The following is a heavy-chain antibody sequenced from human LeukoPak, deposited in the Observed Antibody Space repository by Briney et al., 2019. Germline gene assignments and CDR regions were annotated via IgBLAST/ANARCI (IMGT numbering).Heavy chain of an antibody. CDR1: GFTFSSYA. D-gene: IGHD3-10*01. CDR3: ARVGRYMVRSVIL. J-gene: IGHJ4*02. CDR2: ISGSGGST. Sequence: GGSLRLSCAASGFTFSSYAMSWVRQAPGKGLEWVSAISGSGGSTYYAASVKGRFTISRDNYKNTPYLQMNSRRAADTAVYYCARVGRYMVRSVILWGQGTLVTVSS. V-gene: IGHV3-23*01.